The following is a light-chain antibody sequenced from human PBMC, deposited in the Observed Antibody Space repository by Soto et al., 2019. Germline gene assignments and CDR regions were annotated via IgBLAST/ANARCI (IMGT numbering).Light chain of an antibody. V-gene: IGLV1-40*01. CDR3: QSYDRSLSGSGV. Sequence: QSVLTQPPSVSGAPGQRVTISCTGSSSNIGAGYDVHWYQKLPGTAPKLLIYGNSNRPSGVPDRFSGSKSGTSASLAITGLQAEDEADYYCQSYDRSLSGSGVFGGGTKRTVL. CDR2: GNS. CDR1: SSNIGAGYD. J-gene: IGLJ2*01.